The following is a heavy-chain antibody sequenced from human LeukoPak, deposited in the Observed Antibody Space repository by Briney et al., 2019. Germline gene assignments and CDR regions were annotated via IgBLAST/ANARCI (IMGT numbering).Heavy chain of an antibody. V-gene: IGHV3-23*01. D-gene: IGHD2-2*01. CDR2: ISGSGGST. CDR1: GFTFSSYA. Sequence: GGSLRLCCAASGFTFSSYAMSWVRQAPGKGLEWVSAISGSGGSTYYADSVKGRFTISRDNSKNTLYLQMNSLRAEDTAVYYCARSSTSWYYYYGMDVWGQGTTVTVSS. J-gene: IGHJ6*02. CDR3: ARSSTSWYYYYGMDV.